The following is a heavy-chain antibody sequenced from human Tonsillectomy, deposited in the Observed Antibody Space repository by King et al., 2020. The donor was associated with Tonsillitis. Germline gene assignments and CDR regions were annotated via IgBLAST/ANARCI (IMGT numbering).Heavy chain of an antibody. D-gene: IGHD5-12*01. CDR2: IWYDGSYK. V-gene: IGHV3-33*08. CDR1: GFTFSSFG. CDR3: ARENGYNGYELLGTLVY. J-gene: IGHJ4*02. Sequence: VQLVESGGGVVQPGRSLRLSCAASGFTFSSFGMHWVRQAPGKGLEWVAVIWYDGSYKFYGDSVKGRISITRDNSKNTVYLQMDSLRVEDTAVYYCARENGYNGYELLGTLVYRGQGILVTVSS.